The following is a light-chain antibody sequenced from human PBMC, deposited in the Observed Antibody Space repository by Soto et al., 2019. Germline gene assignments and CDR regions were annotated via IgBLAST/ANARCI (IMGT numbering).Light chain of an antibody. CDR1: QSVSSY. CDR2: DAS. V-gene: IGKV3-11*01. Sequence: EIVLTQSPATLSLSPGERATRSCRASQSVSSYLAWYQQKPGQAPRLLIYDASNRATGIPARFSGSGSGTDFTLTIRSLEPEDFAVYYCQQRSNWPRTFGQGTKV. CDR3: QQRSNWPRT. J-gene: IGKJ1*01.